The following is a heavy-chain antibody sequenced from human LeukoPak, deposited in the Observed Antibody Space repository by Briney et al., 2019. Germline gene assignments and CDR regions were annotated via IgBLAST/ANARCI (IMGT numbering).Heavy chain of an antibody. CDR3: ARPRTYSSSWSPFDY. J-gene: IGHJ4*02. CDR1: GFSVTNNY. D-gene: IGHD6-13*01. CDR2: IWYDGSNK. V-gene: IGHV3-33*08. Sequence: GGSLRLSCAVSGFSVTNNYMSWVRQAPGKGLEWVALIWYDGSNKYYADSVKGRFTISRDNSKNTLYLQMNSLRAEDTAVYYCARPRTYSSSWSPFDYWGQGTLVTVSS.